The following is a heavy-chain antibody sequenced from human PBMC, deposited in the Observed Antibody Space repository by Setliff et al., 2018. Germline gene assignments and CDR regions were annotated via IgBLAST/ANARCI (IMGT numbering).Heavy chain of an antibody. CDR1: GGTFSSYA. CDR3: ARGNYYDSSGYSVDY. Sequence: GASVKVSCKASGGTFSSYAISWVRQVPGQGLEWMGGIIPIFGTANYAQKFQGRVTITTDESTSTAYMELSSLRSEDTAVYYCARGNYYDSSGYSVDYWGQGTLVTSPQ. V-gene: IGHV1-69*05. CDR2: IIPIFGTA. D-gene: IGHD3-22*01. J-gene: IGHJ4*02.